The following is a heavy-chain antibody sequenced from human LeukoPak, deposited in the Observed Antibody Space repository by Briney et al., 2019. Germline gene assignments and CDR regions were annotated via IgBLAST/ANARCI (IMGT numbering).Heavy chain of an antibody. CDR2: IYTSGST. Sequence: SETLSLTCTVSGGSISSYYWSWIRQPAGKGLEWIGRIYTSGSTNYNPSLKSRVTMSVDTSKNQFSLKLSSVTAADTAVYYCARVRSTYDILTGYLAPSTNNWFDPWGQGTLVTVSS. CDR1: GGSISSYY. CDR3: ARVRSTYDILTGYLAPSTNNWFDP. V-gene: IGHV4-4*07. D-gene: IGHD3-9*01. J-gene: IGHJ5*02.